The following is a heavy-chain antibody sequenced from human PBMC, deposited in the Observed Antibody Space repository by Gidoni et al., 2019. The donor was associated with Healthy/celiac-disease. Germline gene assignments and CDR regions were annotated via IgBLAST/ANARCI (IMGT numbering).Heavy chain of an antibody. Sequence: SVKVSCKVSGYTLTELSIHWVRQAPGKGLEWMGGFDPEDGATIYAQKFEGRVTMPEDTSTDTADMELSSLRSEDTAVYYCATGGDSSAFYYYYGMDVWGQGTTVTVSS. V-gene: IGHV1-24*01. CDR2: FDPEDGAT. J-gene: IGHJ6*02. CDR1: GYTLTELS. CDR3: ATGGDSSAFYYYYGMDV. D-gene: IGHD3-22*01.